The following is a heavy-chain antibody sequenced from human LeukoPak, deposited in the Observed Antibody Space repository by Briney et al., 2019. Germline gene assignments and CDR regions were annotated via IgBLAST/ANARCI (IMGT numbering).Heavy chain of an antibody. CDR1: GYSRTGYD. D-gene: IGHD6-13*01. Sequence: GASGRASSTPSGYSRTGYDMRSGCPAPRQRVEWMGWNYLNSGDTNYAQKFQGRVSMIRDTSISTAYMELSRLRSDDTAVYYCACPRSPAARSQFDYWGQGTLVTVSS. V-gene: IGHV1-2*02. J-gene: IGHJ4*02. CDR2: NYLNSGDT. CDR3: ACPRSPAARSQFDY.